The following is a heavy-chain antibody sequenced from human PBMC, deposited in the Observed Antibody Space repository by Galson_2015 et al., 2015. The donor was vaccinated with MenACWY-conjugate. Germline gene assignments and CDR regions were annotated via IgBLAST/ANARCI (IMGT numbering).Heavy chain of an antibody. J-gene: IGHJ4*02. CDR1: GFTFSSYS. D-gene: IGHD4-17*01. Sequence: PLRLSCAASGFTFSSYSMNWVRQAPGKGLEWVSYISSSSSTIYYADSVKGRFTISRDNAKNTLYLQMNSLRGEDTAVYYCAKHTAGDYWGQGTLVTVSS. CDR2: ISSSSSTI. V-gene: IGHV3-48*04. CDR3: AKHTAGDY.